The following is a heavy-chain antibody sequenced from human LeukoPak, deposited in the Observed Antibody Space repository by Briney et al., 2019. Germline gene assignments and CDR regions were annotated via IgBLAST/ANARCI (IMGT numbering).Heavy chain of an antibody. Sequence: SETLSLTCTVSGGSISSYCWSWIRQPPGKGLEWIGYIYYSGSTNYNPSLKSRVTISVDTYKNQFSLKLSSVTAADTAVYYCARSMGDRAGLLLYYFDYWGQGTLVTVSS. CDR1: GGSISSYC. V-gene: IGHV4-59*01. D-gene: IGHD2-21*02. CDR2: IYYSGST. J-gene: IGHJ4*02. CDR3: ARSMGDRAGLLLYYFDY.